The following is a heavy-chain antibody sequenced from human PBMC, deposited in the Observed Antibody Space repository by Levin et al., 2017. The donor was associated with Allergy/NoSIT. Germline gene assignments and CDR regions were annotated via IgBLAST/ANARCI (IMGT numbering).Heavy chain of an antibody. Sequence: GGSLRLSCEASGFTFSAYSLNWVRQAPGKGLEWVSYINFDSGNIQYADSVRGRFSISRDNAKTSGYLEMNSLRAEDTAVYYCVRDQDDSFDYWGQGTLLPFSS. CDR3: VRDQDDSFDY. J-gene: IGHJ4*02. V-gene: IGHV3-48*01. D-gene: IGHD3-3*01. CDR2: INFDSGNI. CDR1: GFTFSAYS.